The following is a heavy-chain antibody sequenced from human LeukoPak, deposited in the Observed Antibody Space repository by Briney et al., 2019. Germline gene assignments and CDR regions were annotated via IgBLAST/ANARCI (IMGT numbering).Heavy chain of an antibody. J-gene: IGHJ6*02. D-gene: IGHD6-19*01. CDR2: TYYRSKWYN. V-gene: IGHV6-1*01. Sequence: SQTLSLTCAISGDIVSSNSAAWDWIRQSPSRGLEWLGRTYYRSKWYNDYAVSVKSRITINPATSKNQCSLQLNSVTPEDTAVYYCARDRIAVAGNYYYGMDVWGQGTTVTVSS. CDR1: GDIVSSNSAA. CDR3: ARDRIAVAGNYYYGMDV.